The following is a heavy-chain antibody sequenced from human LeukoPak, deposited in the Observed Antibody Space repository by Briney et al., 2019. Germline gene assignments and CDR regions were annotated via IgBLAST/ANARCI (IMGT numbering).Heavy chain of an antibody. CDR1: GFTFSSYS. CDR3: ARDSYNWNDGGADY. J-gene: IGHJ4*02. D-gene: IGHD1-20*01. Sequence: GSLRLSCAASGFTFSSYSMNWVRQAPGKGLEWVSSISSSSSYIYYADSVKGRFTISRDNAKNSLYLQMNSLRAEDTAVYYCARDSYNWNDGGADYWGRGTLVTVSS. CDR2: ISSSSSYI. V-gene: IGHV3-21*01.